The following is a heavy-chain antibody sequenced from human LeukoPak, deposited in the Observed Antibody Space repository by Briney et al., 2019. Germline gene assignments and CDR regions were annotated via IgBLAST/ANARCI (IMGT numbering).Heavy chain of an antibody. Sequence: PGGSLRLSCAASGFTVSSNYTSWVRQAPGKGLEWVSVIYSGGSTYYADSVKGRFTISRDNSKNTLYLQMNSLRAEDTAVYYCARGSDDPHYYYYGMDVSGQGTTVTVSS. CDR3: ARGSDDPHYYYYGMDV. V-gene: IGHV3-66*01. J-gene: IGHJ6*02. D-gene: IGHD3-10*01. CDR1: GFTVSSNY. CDR2: IYSGGST.